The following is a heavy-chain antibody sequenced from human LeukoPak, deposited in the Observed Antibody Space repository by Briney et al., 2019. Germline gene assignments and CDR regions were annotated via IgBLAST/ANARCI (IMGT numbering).Heavy chain of an antibody. J-gene: IGHJ4*02. CDR2: INHSGST. CDR3: ARGRGHIVIMVYASYPLDY. V-gene: IGHV4-34*01. Sequence: SETLSLTCAVYGGSFSGYYWSWIRQPPGKGLEWIGEINHSGSTNYNPSLKSRVTISVDTSKNQFSLKLSSVTAADTAVYYCARGRGHIVIMVYASYPLDYWGQGTLVTVSS. CDR1: GGSFSGYY. D-gene: IGHD2-8*01.